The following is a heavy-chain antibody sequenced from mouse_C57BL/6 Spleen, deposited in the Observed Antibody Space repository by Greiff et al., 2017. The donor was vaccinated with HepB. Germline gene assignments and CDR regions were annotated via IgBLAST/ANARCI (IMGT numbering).Heavy chain of an antibody. CDR1: GYTFTDYE. J-gene: IGHJ1*03. CDR2: IDPETGGT. CDR3: RSLITTVVAHWYFDV. V-gene: IGHV1-15*01. Sequence: QVQLQQSGAELVRPGASVTLSCKASGYTFTDYEMHWVKQTPVHGLEWIGAIDPETGGTAYNQKFKGKAILTADKSSSTAYMELRSLTSEDSAVYYCRSLITTVVAHWYFDVWGTGTTVTVSS. D-gene: IGHD1-1*01.